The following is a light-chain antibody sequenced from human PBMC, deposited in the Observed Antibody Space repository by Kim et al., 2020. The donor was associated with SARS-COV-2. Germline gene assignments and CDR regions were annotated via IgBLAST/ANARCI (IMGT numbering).Light chain of an antibody. Sequence: SYELTQPPSVSVSPGQTASISCSGDKLGDRYACWYQQKPGQSPVLVIYQDSKRPSGIPERFSGSNSGDTATLTISGTQAMEEADYYCQAWDSNTVIFGGGTQAWDSTTVVFGGGTQLTVL. J-gene: IGLJ2*01. CDR2: QDS. CDR3: QAWDSNTVIFGGGTQAWDSTTVV. CDR1: KLGDRY. V-gene: IGLV3-1*01.